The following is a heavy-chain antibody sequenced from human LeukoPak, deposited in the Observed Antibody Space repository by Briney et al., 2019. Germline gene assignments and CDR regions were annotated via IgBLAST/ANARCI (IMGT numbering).Heavy chain of an antibody. V-gene: IGHV4-39*01. J-gene: IGHJ4*02. Sequence: PSETLSLTCTVSGGSFSSSSYYWGWIRQPPGRGLEWIASIYYSGSTYYNPSLKSRVTISVDTSKNQFSLKLSSVTAADTAVYYCGRLALVFDYWGQGTLVTVSS. CDR1: GGSFSSSSYY. CDR2: IYYSGST. D-gene: IGHD3-9*01. CDR3: GRLALVFDY.